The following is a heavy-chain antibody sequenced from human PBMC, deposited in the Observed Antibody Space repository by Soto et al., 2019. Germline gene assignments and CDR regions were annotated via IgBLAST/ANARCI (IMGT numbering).Heavy chain of an antibody. D-gene: IGHD2-2*01. CDR2: ISGSGGST. Sequence: EVQLLESGGGLVQPGGSLRLSCAASGFTFSSYAMSWVRQAPGKGLEWVSAISGSGGSTYYADSVKGRFTISRDNSKNTLYLQMNSLRAEDTAVYYCAKRYSTSCYAAICYYYYYMDVWGKGTTVTVSS. CDR3: AKRYSTSCYAAICYYYYYMDV. CDR1: GFTFSSYA. V-gene: IGHV3-23*01. J-gene: IGHJ6*03.